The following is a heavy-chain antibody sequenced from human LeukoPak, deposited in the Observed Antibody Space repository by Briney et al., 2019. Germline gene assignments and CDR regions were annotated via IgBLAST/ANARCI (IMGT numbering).Heavy chain of an antibody. CDR1: GFTFDDYA. CDR2: ISWNSGSI. J-gene: IGHJ4*02. Sequence: PGGSLRLSCAASGFTFDDYAMHSVRQAPGTGLEWVSGISWNSGSIGYADSVKGRFTSSRDNAKNSLYLQMNSLRAEDTALYYCAKDKGGSRGWYFDYWGQGTLVTVSS. D-gene: IGHD1-26*01. CDR3: AKDKGGSRGWYFDY. V-gene: IGHV3-9*01.